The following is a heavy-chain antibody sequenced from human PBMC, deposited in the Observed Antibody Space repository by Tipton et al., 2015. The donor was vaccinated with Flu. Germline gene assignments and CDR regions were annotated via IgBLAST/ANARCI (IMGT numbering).Heavy chain of an antibody. CDR1: GFTFSSYA. CDR2: ISYDGSNK. V-gene: IGHV3-30*04. CDR3: ARGGRYYGSGSYDY. Sequence: SLRLSCAASGFTFSSYAMHWVRQAPGKGLEWVAVISYDGSNKYYADSVKGRFTISRDNSKNTLYLQMNSLRAEDTAVYYCARGGRYYGSGSYDYWGQGTLVTVSS. J-gene: IGHJ4*02. D-gene: IGHD3-10*01.